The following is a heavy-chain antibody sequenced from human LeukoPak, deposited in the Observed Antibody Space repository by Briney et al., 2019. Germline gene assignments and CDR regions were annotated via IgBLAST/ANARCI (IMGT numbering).Heavy chain of an antibody. CDR2: IHYSGST. D-gene: IGHD1-26*01. V-gene: IGHV4-39*01. Sequence: SDTLSLTCTVSGGSISSSSYYWGWIRQPPGKGLEWIWSIHYSGSTYYNPSLKSRVTISVVTSKNQFAVKLSDVCAAGTVLYCSARHFGSYSDYWGQGSLVTVSS. J-gene: IGHJ4*02. CDR1: GGSISSSSYY. CDR3: ARHFGSYSDY.